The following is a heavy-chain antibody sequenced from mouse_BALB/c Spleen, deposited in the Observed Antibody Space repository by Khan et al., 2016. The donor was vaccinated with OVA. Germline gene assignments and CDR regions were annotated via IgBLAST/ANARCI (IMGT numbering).Heavy chain of an antibody. J-gene: IGHJ4*01. Sequence: EVQLQESGPGLVKPSQSLSLTCTVTGYSTTSDCAWNWIRQFPGNKLEWMGYIRYSGSTSYTPSLKSRISITRDTSKNQFFLQLSSVTTEDTATYYCARTGIYYNGSSYGYYAMDYWGQGTSVTVSS. CDR3: ARTGIYYNGSSYGYYAMDY. V-gene: IGHV3-2*02. CDR2: IRYSGST. CDR1: GYSTTSDCA. D-gene: IGHD1-1*01.